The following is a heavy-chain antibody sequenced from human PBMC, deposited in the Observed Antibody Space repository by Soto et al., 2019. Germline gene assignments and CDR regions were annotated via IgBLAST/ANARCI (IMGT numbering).Heavy chain of an antibody. D-gene: IGHD1-26*01. CDR3: ARAGGSYRPYFDY. CDR2: IKQDGSEK. V-gene: IGHV3-7*03. J-gene: IGHJ4*02. Sequence: GSLRLSCAASGFTFSSYWMSWVRQAPGKGLEWVANIKQDGSEKYYVDSVKGRFTISRDNAKNSLYLQMNSLRAEDTAVYYCARAGGSYRPYFDYWGQGTLVTVSS. CDR1: GFTFSSYW.